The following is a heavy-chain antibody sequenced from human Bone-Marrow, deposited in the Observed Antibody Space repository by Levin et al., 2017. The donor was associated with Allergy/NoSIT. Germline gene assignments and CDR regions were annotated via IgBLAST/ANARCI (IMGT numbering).Heavy chain of an antibody. Sequence: GGSLRLSCAGSGFIFTSYAMHWVRQAPGKGLEWVAVIWFDGSKEYYADSVKGRFTISRDNSKNTLYLQMNSLRAEDTAVYFCARNYDYWSGFLAGFETGGLDVWGQGTTVTVSS. V-gene: IGHV3-33*03. D-gene: IGHD3-3*01. CDR3: ARNYDYWSGFLAGFETGGLDV. CDR2: IWFDGSKE. CDR1: GFIFTSYA. J-gene: IGHJ6*02.